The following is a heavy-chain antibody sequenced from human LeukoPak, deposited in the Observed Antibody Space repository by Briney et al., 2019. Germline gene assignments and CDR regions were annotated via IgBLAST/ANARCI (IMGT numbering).Heavy chain of an antibody. V-gene: IGHV1-18*01. CDR2: ISAYNGNT. D-gene: IGHD2-2*01. CDR1: GYTFTSYG. Sequence: ASVKVSCKASGYTFTSYGISWVRQAPGQGLEWMGWISAYNGNTNYAQKLQGRVTMTIDTSTSTAYMELRSLRSDDTAVYYCARDIVVVPAAYYYYYGMDVWGQGTTVTVSS. CDR3: ARDIVVVPAAYYYYYGMDV. J-gene: IGHJ6*02.